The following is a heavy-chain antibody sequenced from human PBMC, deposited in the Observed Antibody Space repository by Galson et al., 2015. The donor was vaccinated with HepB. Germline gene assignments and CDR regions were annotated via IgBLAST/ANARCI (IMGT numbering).Heavy chain of an antibody. Sequence: SETLSLTCTVSGGSIPSYSWSWIRQPAGKGLEWIGRIYTSGSTTYNPSLKSRVSMSVDTSKNQFSLKLTSVTAADTAVYYCVHQQRGVRGAFDIWGQGTMVTVSS. V-gene: IGHV4-4*07. D-gene: IGHD2-2*01. J-gene: IGHJ3*02. CDR3: VHQQRGVRGAFDI. CDR2: IYTSGST. CDR1: GGSIPSYS.